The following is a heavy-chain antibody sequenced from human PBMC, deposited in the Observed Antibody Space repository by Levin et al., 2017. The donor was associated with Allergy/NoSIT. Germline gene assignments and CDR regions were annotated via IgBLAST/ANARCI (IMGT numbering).Heavy chain of an antibody. D-gene: IGHD2-15*01. J-gene: IGHJ4*02. CDR2: IYSGGST. V-gene: IGHV3-53*01. CDR1: GFTVSSNY. CDR3: ARVSVVVVAATNVVSYFDY. Sequence: GGSLRLSCAASGFTVSSNYMSWVRQAPGKGLEWVSVIYSGGSTYYADSVKGRFTISRDNSKNTLYLQMNSLRAEDTAVYYCARVSVVVVAATNVVSYFDYWGQGTLVTVSS.